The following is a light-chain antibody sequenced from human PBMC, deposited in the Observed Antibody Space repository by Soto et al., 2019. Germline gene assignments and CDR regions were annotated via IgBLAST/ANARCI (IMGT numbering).Light chain of an antibody. CDR2: GAS. V-gene: IGKV3-20*01. CDR3: QQYGSSSMYT. CDR1: QSVSSRY. J-gene: IGKJ2*01. Sequence: EIVLTQSPGTLSLSPGERATLSCRASQSVSSRYLAWYQQKPGQAPRLLIYGASSRATGIPDRFSGCGSGTDFTLTISRLEPEDFAVYYCQQYGSSSMYTFGQGTKLAIK.